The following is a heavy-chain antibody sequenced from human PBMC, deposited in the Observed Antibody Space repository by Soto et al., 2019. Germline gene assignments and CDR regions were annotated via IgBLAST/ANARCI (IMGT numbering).Heavy chain of an antibody. CDR3: ARGRVSTSPNWFYP. Sequence: QLQLQESGSGLVKPSQTLSLTCAVSGGSISSGGYSWSWIRQPPGKGLEWIGYIYHSGSTYYNPSLKSRVTISVDRSKNQFSMKLSSVTAADTAVYYCARGRVSTSPNWFYPWGQGTLVTVSS. J-gene: IGHJ5*02. CDR1: GGSISSGGYS. D-gene: IGHD2-2*01. CDR2: IYHSGST. V-gene: IGHV4-30-2*01.